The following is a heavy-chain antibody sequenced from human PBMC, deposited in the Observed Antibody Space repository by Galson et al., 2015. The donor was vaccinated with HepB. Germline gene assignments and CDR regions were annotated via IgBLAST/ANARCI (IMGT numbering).Heavy chain of an antibody. D-gene: IGHD6-13*01. J-gene: IGHJ4*02. CDR2: ISYDGSNK. Sequence: SLRLSCAASGFTFSSYGMHWVRQAPGKGLEWVAVISYDGSNKYYADSVKGRFAISRDNSKNTLYLQMNSLRAEDTAVYYCAKDGGSSWYGGFDYWGQGTLVTVSS. CDR1: GFTFSSYG. CDR3: AKDGGSSWYGGFDY. V-gene: IGHV3-30*18.